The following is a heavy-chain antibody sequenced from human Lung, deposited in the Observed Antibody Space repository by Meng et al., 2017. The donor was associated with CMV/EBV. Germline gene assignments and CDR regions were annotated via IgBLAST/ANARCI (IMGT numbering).Heavy chain of an antibody. J-gene: IGHJ4*02. CDR1: GFSVRNNY. CDR2: IYSGGSI. CDR3: ARDLRRYFDY. Sequence: GESXKISCVVSGFSVRNNYMNWVRQAPGKGLEWVSIIYSGGSISYADPVKGRFTISRDNSKNTLYLQMNNLRAEDTAVYYCARDLRRYFDYWGQGPEVTVSS. V-gene: IGHV3-53*01.